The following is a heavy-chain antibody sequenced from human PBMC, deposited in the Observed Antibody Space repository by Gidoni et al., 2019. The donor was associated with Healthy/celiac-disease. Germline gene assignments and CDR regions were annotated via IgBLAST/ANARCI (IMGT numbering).Heavy chain of an antibody. CDR1: GFTFSNAW. CDR2: IKSKTDGGTT. J-gene: IGHJ4*02. V-gene: IGHV3-15*01. Sequence: EVQLVESGGGLVKPGGSLRLSCAASGFTFSNAWMSWVRQAPGKGLEWVGRIKSKTDGGTTDYAAPVKGRFTISRDDSKNTLYLQMNSLKTEDTAVYYCTTDQRTIFGVDKDYWGQGTLVTVSS. CDR3: TTDQRTIFGVDKDY. D-gene: IGHD3-3*01.